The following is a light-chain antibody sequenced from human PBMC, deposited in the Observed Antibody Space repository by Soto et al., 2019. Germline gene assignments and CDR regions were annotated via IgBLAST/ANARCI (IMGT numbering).Light chain of an antibody. J-gene: IGKJ1*01. V-gene: IGKV1-8*01. CDR1: QGISSY. CDR2: AAS. CDR3: QQYYSYTLT. Sequence: AIRMTQSPSSLSASTGDRATITCRASQGISSYLAWYQQKPGKAPKFXIYAASTLQSGVPSRFSGSGSGTDFTLTISCLQSEDFATYYCQQYYSYTLTFGQGTKVDIK.